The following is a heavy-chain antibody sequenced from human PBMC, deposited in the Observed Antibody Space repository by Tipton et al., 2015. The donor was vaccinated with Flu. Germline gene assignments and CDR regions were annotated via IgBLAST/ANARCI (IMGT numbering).Heavy chain of an antibody. CDR2: ISYDGSNK. J-gene: IGHJ4*02. CDR1: GFTFSSYA. Sequence: QLVQSGGGVVQPGRSLRLSCAASGFTFSSYAMHWVRQAPGKGLEWVAVISYDGSNKYYADSVKGRFTISRDNSKNTLYLQMNSLRAEDTAVYYCARDPAAKAAVPFFDYWGQGTLVTVSS. CDR3: ARDPAAKAAVPFFDY. V-gene: IGHV3-30*04. D-gene: IGHD6-13*01.